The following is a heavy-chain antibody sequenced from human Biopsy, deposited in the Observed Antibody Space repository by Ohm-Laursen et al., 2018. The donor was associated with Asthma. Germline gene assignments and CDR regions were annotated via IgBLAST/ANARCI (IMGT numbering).Heavy chain of an antibody. J-gene: IGHJ6*02. Sequence: SSVKVSCKASGDSFSNYAISWVRQAPGQGLEWMGGLIPVLGTPDHVQMFEGRDTITADESTSTAYMELSSLSSEDTAVYYCARGYSGSDRIVYYYSGLEVWGQGTTVTVSS. CDR2: LIPVLGTP. CDR1: GDSFSNYA. V-gene: IGHV1-69*01. CDR3: ARGYSGSDRIVYYYSGLEV. D-gene: IGHD5-12*01.